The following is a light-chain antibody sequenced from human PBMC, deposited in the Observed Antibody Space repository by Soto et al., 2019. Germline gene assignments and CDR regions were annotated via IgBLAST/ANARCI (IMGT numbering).Light chain of an antibody. Sequence: EIVLTQSPSTLSLSPGERATLSCTASQSVSSYLARYQQKPGQAPRLLIYDASNRATGIPARVSGSGSGTDVTLTISSLEPEDFAVYYCQQRSNWPRTFGGGTKVDIK. CDR1: QSVSSY. CDR2: DAS. CDR3: QQRSNWPRT. V-gene: IGKV3-11*01. J-gene: IGKJ4*01.